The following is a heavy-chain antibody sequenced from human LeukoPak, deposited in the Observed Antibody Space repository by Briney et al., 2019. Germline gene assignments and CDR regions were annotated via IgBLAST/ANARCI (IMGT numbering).Heavy chain of an antibody. CDR2: IKPSSGAT. V-gene: IGHV1-2*02. D-gene: IGHD3-22*01. J-gene: IGHJ4*02. Sequence: GASVKVSCKASGYTFSGHYMHWVRQAPGQGLEWMGWIKPSSGATNYAQKFRGRVTMTRDTPNRTSYMELSRLRSDDTALYYCASCYYDSSGYYYFDYWGQGTLVTVSS. CDR3: ASCYYDSSGYYYFDY. CDR1: GYTFSGHY.